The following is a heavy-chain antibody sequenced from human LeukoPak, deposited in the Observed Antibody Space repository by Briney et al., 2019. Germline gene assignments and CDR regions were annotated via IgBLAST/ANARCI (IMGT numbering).Heavy chain of an antibody. V-gene: IGHV4-59*01. J-gene: IGHJ6*02. CDR3: ARATPDYDSSGYYVGYYYYGMDV. CDR2: IYYSGST. D-gene: IGHD3-22*01. CDR1: GGSISSYY. Sequence: SETLSLTCTVSGGSISSYYWSWIRQPPGKGLEWIGYIYYSGSTNYNPSLKSRVTISVDTSKNQFSLKLSSVTAADTAVYYCARATPDYDSSGYYVGYYYYGMDVWGQGTTVTVSS.